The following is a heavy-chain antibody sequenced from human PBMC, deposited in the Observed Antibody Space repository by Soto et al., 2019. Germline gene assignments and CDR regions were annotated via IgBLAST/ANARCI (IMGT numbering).Heavy chain of an antibody. Sequence: SETLSLTCTVSGGSISSYYWSWIRQPPGKELQYIGYIYYNGDTNYAQTFQGRVTMTTDTSTSTAYMELRSLRSDDTAVYYCAREGVAPYYYYGMDVWGQGTPVTVSS. V-gene: IGHV4-59*01. CDR1: GGSISSYY. J-gene: IGHJ6*02. CDR3: AREGVAPYYYYGMDV. D-gene: IGHD5-12*01. CDR2: IYYNGDT.